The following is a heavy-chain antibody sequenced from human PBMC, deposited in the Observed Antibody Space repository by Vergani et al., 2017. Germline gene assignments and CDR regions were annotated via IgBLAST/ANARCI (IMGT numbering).Heavy chain of an antibody. J-gene: IGHJ4*02. Sequence: QVQLQQWGAGLLKPSETLSLTCAVYGWSFSGYYWSWIRQPPGKGLEWIGEINHSGSTNYNPSLKSRVTISVDTSKNQFSLKLSSVTAADTAVYYCARGAQYCSSTSCYTSPFDYWGQGTLVTVSS. CDR2: INHSGST. V-gene: IGHV4-34*01. CDR3: ARGAQYCSSTSCYTSPFDY. CDR1: GWSFSGYY. D-gene: IGHD2-2*02.